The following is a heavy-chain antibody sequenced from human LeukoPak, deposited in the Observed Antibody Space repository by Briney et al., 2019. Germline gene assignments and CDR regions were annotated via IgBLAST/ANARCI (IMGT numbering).Heavy chain of an antibody. J-gene: IGHJ4*02. CDR3: ARAQYDGLLPDY. CDR1: GFTLDDYG. D-gene: IGHD1-26*01. V-gene: IGHV3-20*04. CDR2: INWNGGST. Sequence: PGGSLRLSCAASGFTLDDYGMSWVRQAPGKGLEWVSGINWNGGSTGYADSVKGRFTISRDNAKNSLYLHMNSLRAEDTALYYCARAQYDGLLPDYWGQGTLVTVSS.